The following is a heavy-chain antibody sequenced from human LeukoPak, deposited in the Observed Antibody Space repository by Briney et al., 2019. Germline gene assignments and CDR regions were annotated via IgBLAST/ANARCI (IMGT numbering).Heavy chain of an antibody. CDR3: ARFGYGSGSYYNLTFDY. D-gene: IGHD3-10*01. CDR2: ISWEGGSP. Sequence: GGSLSLSCAASGFTFNDYTMHWLRQAPGKGLEWVSLISWEGGSPYYADSVKGRFTSSRDNSKNTQYLQMYSLRAEDTAVYYCARFGYGSGSYYNLTFDYWGQGTLVTVSS. CDR1: GFTFNDYT. J-gene: IGHJ4*02. V-gene: IGHV3-43D*04.